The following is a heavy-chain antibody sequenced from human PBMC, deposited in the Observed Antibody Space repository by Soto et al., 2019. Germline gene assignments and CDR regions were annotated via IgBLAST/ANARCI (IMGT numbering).Heavy chain of an antibody. CDR1: GFTFSSYG. CDR3: ARDERQLVRKGTEHYYYDYMDV. J-gene: IGHJ6*03. CDR2: IWYDGSNK. V-gene: IGHV3-33*01. Sequence: QVQLVESGGGVVQPGRSLRLSCAASGFTFSSYGMHWVRQAPGKGLEWVAVIWYDGSNKYYADSVKGRFTISRDNSKNTLYLQMNSLRAEDTAVYYCARDERQLVRKGTEHYYYDYMDVWGKGTTVTVSS. D-gene: IGHD6-6*01.